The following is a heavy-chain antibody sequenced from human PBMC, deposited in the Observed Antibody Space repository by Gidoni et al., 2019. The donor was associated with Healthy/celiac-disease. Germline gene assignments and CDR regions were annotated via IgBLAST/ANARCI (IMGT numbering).Heavy chain of an antibody. V-gene: IGHV1-3*01. Sequence: QVQLVQSGAEVKKPGASVKVSCKASGYPFPSYAMHWVRQAPGQRLEWMGWINAGNGNTKYSQKFQGRVTITRDTSASTAYMELSSLRSEDTAVYYCARVRARYSGYDSDVWGQGTTVTVSS. CDR1: GYPFPSYA. D-gene: IGHD5-12*01. J-gene: IGHJ6*02. CDR3: ARVRARYSGYDSDV. CDR2: INAGNGNT.